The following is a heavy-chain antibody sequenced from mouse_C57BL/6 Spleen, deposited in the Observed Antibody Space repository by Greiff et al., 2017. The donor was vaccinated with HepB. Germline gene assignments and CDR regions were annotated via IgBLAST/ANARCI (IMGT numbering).Heavy chain of an antibody. CDR3: ARSPYGNYGWYFDV. CDR2: IDPSDSYT. J-gene: IGHJ1*03. D-gene: IGHD2-1*01. Sequence: QVQLQQPGAELVKPGASVKLSCKASGYTFTSYWMQWVKQRPGQGLEWIGEIDPSDSYTNYNQKFKGKATLTVDTSSSTAYMQLSSLTSEDSAVYYCARSPYGNYGWYFDVWGTGTTVTVSS. CDR1: GYTFTSYW. V-gene: IGHV1-50*01.